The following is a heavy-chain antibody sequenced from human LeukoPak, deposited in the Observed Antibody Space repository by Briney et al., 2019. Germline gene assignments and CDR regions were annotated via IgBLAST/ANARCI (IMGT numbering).Heavy chain of an antibody. CDR1: GFTFSSYW. CDR2: IKEDATES. V-gene: IGHV3-7*01. Sequence: PGGSLRLSCAASGFTFSSYWMTWIRQAPGKGLEWVAHIKEDATESRSADSVKGRFTISRDNSKNTLYLQMNSLRAEDTAVYYCARATVTTLVPLDYWGQGTLVTVSS. D-gene: IGHD4-17*01. CDR3: ARATVTTLVPLDY. J-gene: IGHJ4*02.